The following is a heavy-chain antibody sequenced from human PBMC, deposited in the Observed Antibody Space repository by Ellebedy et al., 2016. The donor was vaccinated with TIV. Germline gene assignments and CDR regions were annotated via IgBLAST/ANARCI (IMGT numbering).Heavy chain of an antibody. V-gene: IGHV3-23*01. CDR2: ISETGSST. J-gene: IGHJ4*02. CDR3: VKDSGWDHDY. Sequence: PGGSLRLSCAASGFTFSSYGMSWVRQAPGKGLEWVSGISETGSSTFYADSVKGRFTISRDNSRNTLYLQMTSLRVEDTALYYCVKDSGWDHDYWGQGTLVTVSS. D-gene: IGHD3-10*01. CDR1: GFTFSSYG.